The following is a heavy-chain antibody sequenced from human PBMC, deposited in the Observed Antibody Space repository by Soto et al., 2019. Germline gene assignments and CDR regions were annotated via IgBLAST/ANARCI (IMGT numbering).Heavy chain of an antibody. CDR3: ARDSSGWAFDY. Sequence: EASVKVSFKASGYTFTSYGISWVRQAPGQGLEWTGWISAYNGNTNYAQKLQGRVTMTTDTSTSTAYMELRSLRSDDTAVYYCARDSSGWAFDYWGQGTLVTVSS. J-gene: IGHJ4*02. CDR1: GYTFTSYG. D-gene: IGHD6-19*01. V-gene: IGHV1-18*01. CDR2: ISAYNGNT.